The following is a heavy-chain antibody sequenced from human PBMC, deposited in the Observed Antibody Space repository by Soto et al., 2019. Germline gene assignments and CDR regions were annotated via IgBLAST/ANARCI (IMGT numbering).Heavy chain of an antibody. D-gene: IGHD2-21*01. CDR3: ARDSGGGADY. V-gene: IGHV4-30-2*01. Sequence: PSETLSLTCAVSGGSISSGGYSWSWIRQPPGKGLEWIGEIYHTGSTTYSPSLNSRVTISVDKSKNQFSLELSSVTAADTAVYYCARDSGGGADYWGQGTLVTVSS. J-gene: IGHJ4*02. CDR2: IYHTGST. CDR1: GGSISSGGYS.